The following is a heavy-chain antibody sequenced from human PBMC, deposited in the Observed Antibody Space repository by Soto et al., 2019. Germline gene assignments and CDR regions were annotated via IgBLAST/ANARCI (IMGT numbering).Heavy chain of an antibody. J-gene: IGHJ3*02. V-gene: IGHV1-69*06. CDR2: IIPIFGTA. CDR1: GGTFSSYA. CDR3: ARGSGMGAPDGSFDI. D-gene: IGHD1-26*01. Sequence: SVKVSCKASGGTFSSYAISWVRQAPGQGLEWMGGIIPIFGTANYAQKFQGRVTITADKSTSTAYMELSSLRSEDTAVYYCARGSGMGAPDGSFDIWGPGTMVTVSS.